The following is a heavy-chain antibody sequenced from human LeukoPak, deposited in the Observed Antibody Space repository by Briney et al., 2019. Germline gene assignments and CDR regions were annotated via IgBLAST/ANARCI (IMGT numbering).Heavy chain of an antibody. V-gene: IGHV1-69*13. CDR1: GGTFTNYA. CDR2: IIPLLGTP. CDR3: AEDSSMVTTRAPYYYYYLDV. Sequence: ASVEVSCKASGGTFTNYAISWVRQAPGQGLEWMGGIIPLLGTPNYAQKFQGRVTITADDSTSTAYMELTSLRSEDTAVYYCAEDSSMVTTRAPYYYYYLDVWGQGTTVTVSS. J-gene: IGHJ6*02. D-gene: IGHD4-17*01.